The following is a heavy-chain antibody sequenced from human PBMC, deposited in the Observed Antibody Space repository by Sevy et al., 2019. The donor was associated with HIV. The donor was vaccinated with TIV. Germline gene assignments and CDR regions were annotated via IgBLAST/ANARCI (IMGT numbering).Heavy chain of an antibody. J-gene: IGHJ5*02. Sequence: GESLKISCSASGFSFDNYVMNWFRQAPGKGLEWVGFIRSKLYGGTTECAASVKGRFTISRDDSKSIAYLQMNSLKTEDSGVYYCSRDRYGSQSYAADHWGQGTLVTVSS. D-gene: IGHD3-10*01. CDR1: GFSFDNYV. V-gene: IGHV3-49*03. CDR3: SRDRYGSQSYAADH. CDR2: IRSKLYGGTT.